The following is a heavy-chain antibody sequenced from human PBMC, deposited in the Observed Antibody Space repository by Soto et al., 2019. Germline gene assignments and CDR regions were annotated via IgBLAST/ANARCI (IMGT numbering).Heavy chain of an antibody. Sequence: QVQLQESGPGLVKPSGTLSLTCAVSGGSVTISNWWSWVRQTPGKGLEWIGQIHHSGSTNYNPSLTSRVTISVYKSKNQFSLEMKSVTAADTAVYYCARGGYYFYMDVWGKGTTVTVSS. D-gene: IGHD1-26*01. V-gene: IGHV4-4*02. J-gene: IGHJ6*03. CDR1: GGSVTISNW. CDR3: ARGGYYFYMDV. CDR2: IHHSGST.